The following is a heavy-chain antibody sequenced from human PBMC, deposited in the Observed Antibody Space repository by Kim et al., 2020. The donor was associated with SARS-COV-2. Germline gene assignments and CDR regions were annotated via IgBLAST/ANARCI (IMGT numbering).Heavy chain of an antibody. CDR3: ARGETTSARRGFDQ. V-gene: IGHV4-30-2*01. Sequence: SETLSLTCTVSGGSLGSDGYSWNWIRQPPGKGLEWIGYIFYSGFTYYNLALKSRVTISMGRPQFSLKITSVTAADTAVYFCARGETTSARRGFDQWGQGTLVTVSS. CDR1: GGSLGSDGYS. CDR2: IFYSGFT. J-gene: IGHJ4*02. D-gene: IGHD4-4*01.